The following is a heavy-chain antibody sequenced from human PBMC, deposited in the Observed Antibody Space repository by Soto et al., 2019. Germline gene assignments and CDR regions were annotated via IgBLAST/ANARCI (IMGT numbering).Heavy chain of an antibody. D-gene: IGHD3-22*01. CDR3: ARSSGYYDGRGGDAFDI. CDR1: GFTFSSYG. CDR2: IWYDGSNK. V-gene: IGHV3-33*01. Sequence: QVQLVESGGGVVQPGRSLRLSCAASGFTFSSYGMHWVRQAPGKGLEWVAVIWYDGSNKYYADSVKGRFTISRDNSKNTLYLQMHSLRAEDTAVYYWARSSGYYDGRGGDAFDIWGQGTMFTVSS. J-gene: IGHJ3*02.